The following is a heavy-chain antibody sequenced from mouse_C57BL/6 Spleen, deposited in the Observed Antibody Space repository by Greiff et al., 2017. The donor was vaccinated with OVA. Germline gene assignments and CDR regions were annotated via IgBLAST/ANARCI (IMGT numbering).Heavy chain of an antibody. Sequence: VKLVESGAELVRPGASVTLSCKASGYTFTDYEMHWVKQTPVHGLEWIGAIDPETGGTAYNQKFKGKAILTADKSSSTAYMELRSLTSEDSAVYYCTIGAMDYWGQGTSVTVSS. J-gene: IGHJ4*01. CDR1: GYTFTDYE. CDR3: TIGAMDY. V-gene: IGHV1-15*01. CDR2: IDPETGGT.